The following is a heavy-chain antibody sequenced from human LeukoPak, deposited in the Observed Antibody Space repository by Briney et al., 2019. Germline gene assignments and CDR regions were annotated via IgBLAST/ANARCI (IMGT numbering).Heavy chain of an antibody. J-gene: IGHJ2*01. CDR1: GFTFDDYA. V-gene: IGHV3-9*01. CDR2: ISWNSGSI. Sequence: GGSLRLSCAASGFTFDDYAMHWVRQAPGKGLEWVSGISWNSGSIGYADSVKGRFTISRDNAKNSLYLQTNSLRAEDTALYYCAKDLERGVHWYFDLWGRGTLVTVSS. D-gene: IGHD3-10*01. CDR3: AKDLERGVHWYFDL.